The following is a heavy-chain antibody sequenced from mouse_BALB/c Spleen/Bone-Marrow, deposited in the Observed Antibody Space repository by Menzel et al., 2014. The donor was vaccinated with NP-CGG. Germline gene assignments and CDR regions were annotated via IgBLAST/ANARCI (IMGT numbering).Heavy chain of an antibody. Sequence: VQRVESGAELVRPGVSAKISCKGSGYTFTDYAMHWVKQSHAKSLEWIGVISTYYGDASYNQKFKGKATMIVDKSSSTAYMELARLTSEDSAIYYCARDAMDYWGQGTSVTVSS. CDR1: GYTFTDYA. CDR3: ARDAMDY. J-gene: IGHJ4*01. CDR2: ISTYYGDA. V-gene: IGHV1S137*01.